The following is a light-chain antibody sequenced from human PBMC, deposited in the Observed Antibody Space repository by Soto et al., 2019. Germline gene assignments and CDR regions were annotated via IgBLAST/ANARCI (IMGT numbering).Light chain of an antibody. CDR3: MQALQAPLT. Sequence: DIVMTQSPLSLPVTPGGPASISCRSSQSLLHSNGYNYLDWYLQKPGQSPQLLIYLGSNRASGVPDRFSGSGSGTDFTLKISRVEADDVGVYYCMQALQAPLTFGGGTKVDIK. CDR2: LGS. J-gene: IGKJ4*01. CDR1: QSLLHSNGYNY. V-gene: IGKV2-28*01.